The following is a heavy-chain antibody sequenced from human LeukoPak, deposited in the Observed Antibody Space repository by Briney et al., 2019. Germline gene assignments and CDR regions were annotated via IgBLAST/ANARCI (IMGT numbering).Heavy chain of an antibody. V-gene: IGHV3-53*01. D-gene: IGHD3-3*01. J-gene: IGHJ2*01. CDR3: AKISLYDFWSGYYKPYWYFDL. CDR1: GFTVSSNY. Sequence: PGGSLRLSCAASGFTVSSNYMSWVRQAPGKGLEWVSVIYSGGSTYYADSVKGRFTISRDNSKSILYLQMNSLRAEDTAVYYCAKISLYDFWSGYYKPYWYFDLWGRGTLVTVSS. CDR2: IYSGGST.